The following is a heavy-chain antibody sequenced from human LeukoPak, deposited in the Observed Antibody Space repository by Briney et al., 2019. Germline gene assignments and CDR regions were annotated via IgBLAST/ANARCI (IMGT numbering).Heavy chain of an antibody. J-gene: IGHJ4*02. CDR1: GGSITSTKYF. D-gene: IGHD2-8*01. CDR2: ISSIGTA. CDR3: AGLGVMVLVYQFEY. Sequence: SETLSLTCAVSGGSITSTKYFWGWIRQPPGKELELIGIISSIGTADYNPSLKSRVTISTDTSKNQFSLKLTSVTAADTAVYYCAGLGVMVLVYQFEYWGRGTPVTVSS. V-gene: IGHV4-39*07.